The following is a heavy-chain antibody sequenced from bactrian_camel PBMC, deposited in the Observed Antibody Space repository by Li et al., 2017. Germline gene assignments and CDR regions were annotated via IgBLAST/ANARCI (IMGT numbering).Heavy chain of an antibody. V-gene: IGHV3S60*01. J-gene: IGHJ4*01. CDR2: IWTDGST. CDR1: GYHSYSYC. CDR3: AVLISEGFAWGGRCHAAHTPYNY. D-gene: IGHD3*01. Sequence: HVQLVESGGGSVQAGGSLRLSCAASGYHSYSYCMGWFRQAPGKERESVSAIWTDGSTNYTDSVKGRFTISLDNAENTVYLQMHSLKPDDTALYTCAVLISEGFAWGGRCHAAHTPYNYRGQGTQVTVS.